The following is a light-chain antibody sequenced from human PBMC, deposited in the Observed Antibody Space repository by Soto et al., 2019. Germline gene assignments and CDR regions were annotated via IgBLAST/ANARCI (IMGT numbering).Light chain of an antibody. J-gene: IGKJ1*01. CDR3: QQYDVYSPQP. CDR1: QSVRNW. CDR2: DSS. Sequence: DIQMTQSPSTLFASVGDRVTITCRASQSVRNWLAWYQQKPGRAPHLLIYDSSTLEPGVPSRFRGSGSGTEFTLTNYGLQPDDFGTYYCQQYDVYSPQPFGQGTRVQIK. V-gene: IGKV1-5*01.